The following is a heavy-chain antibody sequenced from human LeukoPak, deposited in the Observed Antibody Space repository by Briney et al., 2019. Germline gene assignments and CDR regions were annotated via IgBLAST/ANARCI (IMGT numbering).Heavy chain of an antibody. D-gene: IGHD2-2*01. CDR2: INHSGST. Sequence: SGTLSLTCAVYGGSFSGYYWSWIRQAPGKGLEWIGEINHSGSTNYNPSLKSRVTISVDTSKNQFSLKLSSVTAADTAVYYCARGLVVPATIVSPFDYWGQGTLVTVSS. V-gene: IGHV4-34*01. CDR1: GGSFSGYY. J-gene: IGHJ4*02. CDR3: ARGLVVPATIVSPFDY.